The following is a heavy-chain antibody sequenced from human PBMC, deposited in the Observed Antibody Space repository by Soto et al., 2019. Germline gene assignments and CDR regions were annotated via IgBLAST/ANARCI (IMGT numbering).Heavy chain of an antibody. V-gene: IGHV4-30-4*01. CDR1: GGSISNGDYY. CDR3: ARVAVVVVAATFDY. D-gene: IGHD2-15*01. J-gene: IGHJ4*02. Sequence: SETLSLTCTVSGGSISNGDYYWSWIRQPPGKGLEWIGYIYYSGSTYYNPSLKSRVTISVDTSKNQFSLKLSSVTAADTAVYYCARVAVVVVAATFDYWGQGTLVTVSS. CDR2: IYYSGST.